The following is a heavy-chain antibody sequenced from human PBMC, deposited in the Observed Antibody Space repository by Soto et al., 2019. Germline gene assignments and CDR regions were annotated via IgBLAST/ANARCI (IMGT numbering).Heavy chain of an antibody. CDR3: ARGDRGAFDL. CDR2: IHSDGSST. Sequence: EVRLVESEGGLVQPGGSLSLSCAASGFTFSYYWMHWVRQAPGQGLLWVSRIHSDGSSTTYADSVKGRFTISRDNAKNKVSLQMNSLRVEDTGVYFCARGDRGAFDLWGHGTMVTVSS. J-gene: IGHJ3*01. V-gene: IGHV3-74*01. CDR1: GFTFSYYW. D-gene: IGHD2-21*02.